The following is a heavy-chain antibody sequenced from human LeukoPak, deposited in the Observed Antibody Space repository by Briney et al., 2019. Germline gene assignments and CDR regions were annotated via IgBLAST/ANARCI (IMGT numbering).Heavy chain of an antibody. Sequence: PGGSLRLSCAASGFTFSSYAMSWVRQAPGKGREWVSAISCGGDSIYYADSVKGRFTISRDNSKNTLYLQMNSLRAEDTAVYYCAKDLRPYSSGWYGTDFQHWGQGTLVTVSS. CDR1: GFTFSSYA. CDR2: ISCGGDSI. J-gene: IGHJ1*01. V-gene: IGHV3-23*01. CDR3: AKDLRPYSSGWYGTDFQH. D-gene: IGHD6-19*01.